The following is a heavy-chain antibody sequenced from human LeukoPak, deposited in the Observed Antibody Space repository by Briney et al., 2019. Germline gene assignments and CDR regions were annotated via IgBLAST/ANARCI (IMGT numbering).Heavy chain of an antibody. V-gene: IGHV3-48*03. Sequence: GGSLRLSCAASGFSFSSYEMNWVRQAPGEGLEWVSYISGGGGGSTIYYADSLKGRFTISRDNARNSLYLQMNSLRDEDTAVYYCARGCSSGWCLDYWGQGILVTVSS. CDR1: GFSFSSYE. CDR3: ARGCSSGWCLDY. CDR2: ISGGGGGSTI. J-gene: IGHJ4*02. D-gene: IGHD6-19*01.